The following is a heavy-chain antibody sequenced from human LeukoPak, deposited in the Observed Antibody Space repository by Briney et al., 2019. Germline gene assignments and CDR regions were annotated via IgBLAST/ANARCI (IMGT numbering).Heavy chain of an antibody. D-gene: IGHD3-22*01. CDR2: INHSGST. CDR3: ARVYYYDSSGYYSPFDY. Sequence: SETLSLTCAVYGGSFSGYYWSWIRQPPGKGLEWIGEINHSGSTNYNPSLKSLVTISVDTSKNQFSLKLSSVTAADTAVYYCARVYYYDSSGYYSPFDYWGQGTLVTVSS. CDR1: GGSFSGYY. V-gene: IGHV4-34*01. J-gene: IGHJ4*02.